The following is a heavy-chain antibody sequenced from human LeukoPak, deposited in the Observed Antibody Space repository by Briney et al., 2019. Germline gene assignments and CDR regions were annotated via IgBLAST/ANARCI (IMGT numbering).Heavy chain of an antibody. J-gene: IGHJ5*02. CDR3: ARVRGYSYGYGTLGWFDP. CDR2: INHSGST. CDR1: GGSFSGYY. V-gene: IGHV4-34*01. Sequence: SETLSLTCAVYGGSFSGYYWSWIRQPPGKGLEWIGEINHSGSTNYNPSLKSRVTISVDTSKNQFSLNLSSVTAADTAVYYCARVRGYSYGYGTLGWFDPWGQGTLVTVSS. D-gene: IGHD5-18*01.